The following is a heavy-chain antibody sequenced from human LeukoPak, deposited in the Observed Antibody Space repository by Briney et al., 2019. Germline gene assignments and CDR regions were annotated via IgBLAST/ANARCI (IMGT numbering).Heavy chain of an antibody. CDR2: ISGGGSTI. CDR3: AALDHGHDF. V-gene: IGHV3-48*03. Sequence: GGSLRLSCAASGFTFSSYEVNWVRQAPGKGLEWVSYISGGGSTIYYADSVKGRFTISRDNAKNSLYLQMNSLRADDTAVYYCAALDHGHDFWGQGTLVTVSS. J-gene: IGHJ4*02. CDR1: GFTFSSYE.